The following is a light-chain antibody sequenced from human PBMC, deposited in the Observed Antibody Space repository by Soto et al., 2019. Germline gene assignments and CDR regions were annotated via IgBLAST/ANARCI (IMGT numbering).Light chain of an antibody. CDR2: GAS. Sequence: EIVMTQSPATLSVSPGERAILSCRASKSVSNNLAWYQQKPGQAPRLLIYGASTRVTGIPARFSGSGSGTEFALSISCRQSADFASYYWQQYNNWPPLTVGGGTKVEIK. J-gene: IGKJ4*01. CDR1: KSVSNN. CDR3: QQYNNWPPLT. V-gene: IGKV3-15*01.